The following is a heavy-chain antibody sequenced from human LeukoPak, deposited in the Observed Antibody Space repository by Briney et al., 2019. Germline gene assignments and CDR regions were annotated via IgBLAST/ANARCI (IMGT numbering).Heavy chain of an antibody. Sequence: SETLSLTCAVYGGSFSGYYWSWIRQPPGKGLEWIGYVYDNGDTNYHPSFTGRVSISVDVSKNQFSLKLASVLAADTADYFCARLSDYDVDTSHYMDVWGKGTTVTVSS. D-gene: IGHD3-22*01. V-gene: IGHV4-59*01. J-gene: IGHJ6*03. CDR2: VYDNGDT. CDR1: GGSFSGYY. CDR3: ARLSDYDVDTSHYMDV.